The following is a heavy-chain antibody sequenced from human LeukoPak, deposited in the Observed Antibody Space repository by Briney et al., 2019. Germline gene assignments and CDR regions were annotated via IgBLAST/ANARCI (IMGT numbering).Heavy chain of an antibody. Sequence: GRSLRLSCAASGFTFSSYGMHWVRQAPCKGLEWVAVISYDGSNKYYADSVKGRFTISRDNSKNTLYLQMNSLRAEDTAVYYCAKPTAAYYYDSSGYFTWDYWGQGTLVTVSS. V-gene: IGHV3-30*18. CDR1: GFTFSSYG. J-gene: IGHJ4*02. D-gene: IGHD3-22*01. CDR2: ISYDGSNK. CDR3: AKPTAAYYYDSSGYFTWDY.